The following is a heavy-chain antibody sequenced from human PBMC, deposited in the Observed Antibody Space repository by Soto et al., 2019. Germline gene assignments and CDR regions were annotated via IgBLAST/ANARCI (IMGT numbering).Heavy chain of an antibody. CDR1: GFTVSSNY. D-gene: IGHD3-22*01. Sequence: EVQLVETGGGLIQPGGSLRLSCAASGFTVSSNYMSWVRQAPGKGLEWVSVIYSGGSTYYADSVKGRFTISRDNSKNTLYIQMNSLRAEDTAVYYCASSRDYYYDSTGFGGVRDYWGQGTLVTVSS. CDR2: IYSGGST. CDR3: ASSRDYYYDSTGFGGVRDY. V-gene: IGHV3-53*02. J-gene: IGHJ4*02.